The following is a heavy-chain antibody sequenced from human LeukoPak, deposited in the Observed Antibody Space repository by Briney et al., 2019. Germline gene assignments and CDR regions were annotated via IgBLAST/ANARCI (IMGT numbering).Heavy chain of an antibody. CDR2: ISGSTTDT. V-gene: IGHV3-11*06. Sequence: GGSLGLSCAASGFTFSDNYMSWIRQAPGRGLEWVSYISGSTTDTNYADSVRGRFTVSRDNAKNALYLQMDSLTVEDTAIYYCIKNTRAPTYWGQGVLVTVSS. J-gene: IGHJ4*02. CDR3: IKNTRAPTY. CDR1: GFTFSDNY. D-gene: IGHD2-2*02.